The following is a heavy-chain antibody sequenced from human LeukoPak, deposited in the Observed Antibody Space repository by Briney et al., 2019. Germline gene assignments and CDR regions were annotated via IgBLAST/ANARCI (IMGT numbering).Heavy chain of an antibody. CDR2: INPCGGST. CDR3: AREKELAYCGGDCPGSGFDY. CDR1: GYTFTSYY. D-gene: IGHD2-21*02. Sequence: ASVKVSCKASGYTFTSYYMHWVRQAPGQGLEWMGIINPCGGSTSYAQKFQGRVTMTRDTSTSTVYMELSSLRSEDTAVYYCAREKELAYCGGDCPGSGFDYWGQGTLVTVSS. J-gene: IGHJ4*02. V-gene: IGHV1-46*01.